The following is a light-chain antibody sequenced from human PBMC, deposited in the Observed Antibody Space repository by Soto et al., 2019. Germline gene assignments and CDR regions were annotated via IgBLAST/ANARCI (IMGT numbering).Light chain of an antibody. J-gene: IGKJ1*01. CDR2: AAS. V-gene: IGKV1-39*01. Sequence: DIQMTQSPPSLSASVGDRGAITCRASQTISTSLNCYRQRPGQAPNLLIYAASNLQSGVPSRFSGSGSGTDFTLTIRSLHPEDFATYSCQQSYRTPQTFGQGTKVDIK. CDR1: QTISTS. CDR3: QQSYRTPQT.